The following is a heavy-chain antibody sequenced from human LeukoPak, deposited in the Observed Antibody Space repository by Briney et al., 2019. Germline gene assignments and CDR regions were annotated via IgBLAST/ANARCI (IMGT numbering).Heavy chain of an antibody. J-gene: IGHJ4*02. CDR1: GGSISSYY. D-gene: IGHD3-10*01. CDR2: IYYSGST. V-gene: IGHV4-59*01. CDR3: ARDTMVRGIWRYQPSYYFDY. Sequence: PSETLSLTCTVSGGSISSYYWSWIRQPPGKGLEWIGYIYYSGSTNYNPSLKSRVTISVDTSKNQFSLKLSSVTAADTAVYYCARDTMVRGIWRYQPSYYFDYWGQGTLVTVSS.